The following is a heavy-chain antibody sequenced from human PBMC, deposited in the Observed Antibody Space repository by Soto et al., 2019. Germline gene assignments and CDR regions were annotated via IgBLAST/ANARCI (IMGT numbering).Heavy chain of an antibody. J-gene: IGHJ4*02. Sequence: EVHLVQSGGGLVQPGGSLRLSCAASGFTFSTYWMTWVRQAPGKGLEWVANTKPDGSEKNYVDSVKGRFTISRDNARNSLFLQMDSLRAEDTAVYYCARVAYVDEAFYYWGQGTLVTVSS. CDR3: ARVAYVDEAFYY. CDR1: GFTFSTYW. D-gene: IGHD2-21*01. CDR2: TKPDGSEK. V-gene: IGHV3-7*01.